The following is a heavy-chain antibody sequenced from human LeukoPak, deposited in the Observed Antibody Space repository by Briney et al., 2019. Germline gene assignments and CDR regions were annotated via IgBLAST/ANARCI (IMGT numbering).Heavy chain of an antibody. D-gene: IGHD3-10*01. Sequence: GGSLRLSCAASGFTFSSYSMNWVRQAPGKGLEWVSSISSSASYIYYAESVKGRFTISRDNAKNSLYLQMNSLRAEDTAVYYCARDLGGSGTYIDYWGQGTLVTVSS. J-gene: IGHJ4*02. CDR3: ARDLGGSGTYIDY. CDR1: GFTFSSYS. V-gene: IGHV3-21*01. CDR2: ISSSASYI.